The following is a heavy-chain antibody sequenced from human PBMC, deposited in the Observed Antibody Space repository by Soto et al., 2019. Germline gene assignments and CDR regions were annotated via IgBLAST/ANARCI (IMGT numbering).Heavy chain of an antibody. V-gene: IGHV3-48*02. J-gene: IGHJ4*02. CDR2: ISSNSDTT. Sequence: LVESGGDLVYPGGSLRLSCVASGFRFSDHSMNWVRQAPGKGLQWISYISSNSDTTYYAYSVKGRFTVSRDNAKNALFLPMNSLRDDDTATYYCARLPKGSLVTAWGQGARVTVSS. CDR1: GFRFSDHS. D-gene: IGHD2-21*02. CDR3: ARLPKGSLVTA.